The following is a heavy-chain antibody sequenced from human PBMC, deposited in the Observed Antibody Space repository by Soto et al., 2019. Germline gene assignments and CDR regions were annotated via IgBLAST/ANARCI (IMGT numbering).Heavy chain of an antibody. Sequence: GSLRLSCAASGFTFSDHYMDWVRQAPGKRLEWVGRARNKVSGYTTAYAASVKGRFTISRDDSKNSLFLEMNSLKSEDTAVYFCARLMGTSFDLWGQGTLVTVSS. V-gene: IGHV3-72*01. CDR1: GFTFSDHY. CDR3: ARLMGTSFDL. CDR2: ARNKVSGYTT. J-gene: IGHJ5*02. D-gene: IGHD2-8*01.